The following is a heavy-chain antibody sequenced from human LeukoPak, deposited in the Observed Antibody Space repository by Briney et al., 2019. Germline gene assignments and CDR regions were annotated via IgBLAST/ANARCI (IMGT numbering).Heavy chain of an antibody. CDR1: GFTFSSYG. CDR3: AKDGGAY. CDR2: ISYDGSNK. D-gene: IGHD3-16*01. V-gene: IGHV3-30*18. J-gene: IGHJ4*02. Sequence: HTGGSLRLSCAASGFTFSSYGMHWVRQAPGKGLEWVAVISYDGSNKYYADSVKGRFTISRDNSKNTLYLQMNSLRAEDTAVYYCAKDGGAYWGQGTLVTVSS.